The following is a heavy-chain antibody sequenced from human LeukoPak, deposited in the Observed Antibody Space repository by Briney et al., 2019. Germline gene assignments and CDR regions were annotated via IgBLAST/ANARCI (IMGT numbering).Heavy chain of an antibody. CDR3: ATAGGSSGSYPLIY. V-gene: IGHV3-23*01. Sequence: GGSLRLSCAASGFTFSSYWMNWVRQAPGKGLERVSVITGSGGTTFYADSVKGRFTISRDNSKNTVFLQMNSLRVEDTAVYYCATAGGSSGSYPLIYWGQGVLVTVSS. CDR2: ITGSGGTT. D-gene: IGHD6-19*01. J-gene: IGHJ4*02. CDR1: GFTFSSYW.